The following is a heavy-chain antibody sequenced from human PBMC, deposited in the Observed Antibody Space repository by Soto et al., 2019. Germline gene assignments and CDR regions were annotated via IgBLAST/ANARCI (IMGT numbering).Heavy chain of an antibody. CDR3: TRDPVPDSSGYFPFDY. J-gene: IGHJ4*02. Sequence: PGGSLRLSCAASGFRFSTYSMNWVRQAPGEGLEWVASISTTNSYIYYADSVRGRFTISRDNAKNSLFLQMNSLRAEDTAVYYCTRDPVPDSSGYFPFDYWGQGT. CDR2: ISTTNSYI. CDR1: GFRFSTYS. D-gene: IGHD3-22*01. V-gene: IGHV3-21*01.